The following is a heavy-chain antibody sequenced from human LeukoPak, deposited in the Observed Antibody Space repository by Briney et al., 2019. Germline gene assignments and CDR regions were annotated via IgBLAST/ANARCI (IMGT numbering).Heavy chain of an antibody. CDR1: GGSISRYY. D-gene: IGHD5-12*01. CDR3: ARGGYSGYAFDR. Sequence: SETLSLTCTVSGGSISRYYWSWIRQPPGKGLEWIGNIYYNGSTNYKPSLKSRVTISVHTSKNQFSLNLRSLTAADTAVYYCARGGYSGYAFDRWGQGTRVTVSS. J-gene: IGHJ5*02. V-gene: IGHV4-59*01. CDR2: IYYNGST.